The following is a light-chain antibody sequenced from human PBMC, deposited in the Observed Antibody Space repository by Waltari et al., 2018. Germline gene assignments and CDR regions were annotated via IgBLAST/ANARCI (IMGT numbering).Light chain of an antibody. J-gene: IGLJ3*02. Sequence: QSALTQPASVSGSPGQSITISCTGTSSDVGGYNLVSWHQQHPGKAPTLIIYEVSNRPSGVSNRFSGSKSGNTAALTISGLQAEDEADYYCTSYITTRGDWVFGGGTKLTVL. V-gene: IGLV2-14*01. CDR1: SSDVGGYNL. CDR3: TSYITTRGDWV. CDR2: EVS.